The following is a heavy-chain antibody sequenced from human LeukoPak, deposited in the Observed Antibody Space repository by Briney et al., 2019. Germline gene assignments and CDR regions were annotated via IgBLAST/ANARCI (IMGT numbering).Heavy chain of an antibody. D-gene: IGHD6-6*01. Sequence: PSETLSLTCAVSGGSISSPYWSWIRQPPGKGLEWIGFIYYSGTTKYNPSLKSRVTISADTSKNQFSLKLSSVTAADTAVYYCARQADDSSSSLVYFDYWGQGTLVTVSS. CDR3: ARQADDSSSSLVYFDY. V-gene: IGHV4-59*08. CDR2: IYYSGTT. CDR1: GGSISSPY. J-gene: IGHJ4*02.